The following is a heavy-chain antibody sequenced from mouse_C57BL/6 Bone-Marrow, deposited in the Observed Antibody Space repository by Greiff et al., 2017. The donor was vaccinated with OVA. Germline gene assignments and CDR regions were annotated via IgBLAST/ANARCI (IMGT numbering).Heavy chain of an antibody. D-gene: IGHD2-2*01. J-gene: IGHJ2*01. Sequence: QVQLKQSGPELVKPGASVKISCKASGYAFSSSWMNWVKQRPGKGLEWIGRLYPGDGDTNYNGKFKGKATLTADKSSSTAYMQLSSLTSEDSAVYFCARGLWLRRRGVYFDYWGQGTTLTVSS. CDR2: LYPGDGDT. CDR3: ARGLWLRRRGVYFDY. V-gene: IGHV1-82*01. CDR1: GYAFSSSW.